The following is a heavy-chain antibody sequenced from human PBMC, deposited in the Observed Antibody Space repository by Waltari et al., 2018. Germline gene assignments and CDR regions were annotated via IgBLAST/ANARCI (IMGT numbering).Heavy chain of an antibody. J-gene: IGHJ4*02. CDR1: GNPLPELA. D-gene: IGHD3-3*01. CDR2: FDPEDGEA. Sequence: QVQPAPAGAAVKKPGAPTTVTCNGVGNPLPELAMDWVRQAPGKGLEWMGGFDPEDGEAVFAQKFQGRLTLTEDTPANTAYMELTSLTSEDTAVYYCASGLIIPGRFRLGYWGQGTLVTVSA. CDR3: ASGLIIPGRFRLGY. V-gene: IGHV1-24*01.